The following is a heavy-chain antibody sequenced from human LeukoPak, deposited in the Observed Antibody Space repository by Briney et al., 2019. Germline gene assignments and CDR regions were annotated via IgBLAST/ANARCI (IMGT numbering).Heavy chain of an antibody. CDR3: ARSPTKRVPEDY. CDR1: SGSIFSSNW. Sequence: SGTLSLTCAVSSGSIFSSNWWSWVRPPPGKGLEWIGQIFHSGSTIYSPSLKSRVTISMDKSKNQFSLRLTSVTAADTAVYYCARSPTKRVPEDYWGQGTLVTVSS. CDR2: IFHSGST. D-gene: IGHD2-2*01. V-gene: IGHV4-4*02. J-gene: IGHJ4*02.